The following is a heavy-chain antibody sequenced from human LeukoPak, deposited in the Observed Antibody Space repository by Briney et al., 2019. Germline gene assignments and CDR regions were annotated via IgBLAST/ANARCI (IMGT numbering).Heavy chain of an antibody. CDR3: ARQGVAGTRWFDP. J-gene: IGHJ5*02. Sequence: PSETLSLTCTVSGGSVSSGSYYWSWIRQPPGKGLERIGYIYYSGSTNYNPSLKSRVTISVDTSKNQFSLKVTSVTAADTAVYYCARQGVAGTRWFDPWGQGTLVSVSS. V-gene: IGHV4-61*01. D-gene: IGHD6-19*01. CDR1: GGSVSSGSYY. CDR2: IYYSGST.